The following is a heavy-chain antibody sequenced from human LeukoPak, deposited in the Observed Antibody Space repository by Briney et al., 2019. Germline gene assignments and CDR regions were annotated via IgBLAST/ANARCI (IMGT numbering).Heavy chain of an antibody. J-gene: IGHJ4*02. CDR3: ARASPRVLVGATSYYFDY. V-gene: IGHV3-66*01. CDR2: IYSGGST. D-gene: IGHD1-26*01. Sequence: GGSLRLSCAASGFTVSSNYMSWVRQAPGKGLEWVSVIYSGGSTYYADSVKGRFTISRDNSKNTLYLQMNSLRAEDTAVYYCARASPRVLVGATSYYFDYWGQGTLVTVSP. CDR1: GFTVSSNY.